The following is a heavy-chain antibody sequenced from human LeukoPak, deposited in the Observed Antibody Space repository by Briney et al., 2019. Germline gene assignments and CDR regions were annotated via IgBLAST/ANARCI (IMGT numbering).Heavy chain of an antibody. J-gene: IGHJ4*02. Sequence: PSXXXSLTCTVSGGSISSYYWSWVRQPPGKGLEWVGYIYYSGSTNYTPSLKSRVTISVDTSKNQFSLKLSSVTAADTAVYYCAREGIKDTASFDYWGQGTLVTVSS. CDR1: GGSISSYY. V-gene: IGHV4-59*01. CDR2: IYYSGST. CDR3: AREGIKDTASFDY. D-gene: IGHD5-18*01.